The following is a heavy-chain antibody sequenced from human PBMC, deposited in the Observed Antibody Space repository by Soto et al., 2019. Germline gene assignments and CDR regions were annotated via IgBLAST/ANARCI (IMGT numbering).Heavy chain of an antibody. Sequence: QVQLVQSGAEVKKPGASVKVSCKASGYTFTSYAMHWVRQAPGQRLEWMGWINAGNGNTKYSQKFQGRVTITSDTAASTAYIELSSLGSEDTAVYSCARDERNWNKFDHWGHGTLVTVSS. D-gene: IGHD1-20*01. CDR2: INAGNGNT. J-gene: IGHJ5*02. CDR3: ARDERNWNKFDH. CDR1: GYTFTSYA. V-gene: IGHV1-3*01.